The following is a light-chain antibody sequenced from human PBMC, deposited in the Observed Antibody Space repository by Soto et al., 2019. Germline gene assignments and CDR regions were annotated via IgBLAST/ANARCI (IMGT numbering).Light chain of an antibody. CDR1: QSVTNSF. V-gene: IGKV3D-20*02. CDR3: QQHSHWPPWT. J-gene: IGKJ1*01. CDR2: GIS. Sequence: ENVLTQSPGTLSLSPGERATLSCRASQSVTNSFFAWYQQKPGQAPRLLIYGISSRATGIPDRFSGSGSGTDFTLTISRLEPEDFVVYYCQQHSHWPPWTFGQGTRVEIQ.